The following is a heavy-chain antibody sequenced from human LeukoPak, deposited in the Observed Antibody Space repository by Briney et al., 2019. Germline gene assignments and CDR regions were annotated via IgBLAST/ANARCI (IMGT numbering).Heavy chain of an antibody. V-gene: IGHV4-39*07. CDR2: IYYSGST. CDR1: GGSIRSSSYY. Sequence: SETLSLTCTVSGGSIRSSSYYWGWIRQPPGKGLEWIGSIYYSGSTYYNPALKSRVTISVDTSKNQFSLKLSSVTAADTAVYYCARGKARGYGYYYYYMDVWGKGTTVTVSS. D-gene: IGHD3-16*01. J-gene: IGHJ6*03. CDR3: ARGKARGYGYYYYYMDV.